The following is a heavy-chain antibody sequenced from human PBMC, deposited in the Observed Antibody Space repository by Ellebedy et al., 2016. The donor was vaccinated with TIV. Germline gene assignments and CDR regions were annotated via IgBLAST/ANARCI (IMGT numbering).Heavy chain of an antibody. CDR1: GFTFRSYG. CDR2: IWYDGSNK. CDR3: ARRIAARPDYYYAMDV. J-gene: IGHJ6*02. D-gene: IGHD6-6*01. Sequence: GESLKISCAASGFTFRSYGMHWVRQAPGKGLEWVAVIWYDGSNKYYGDSVKGRFTISRDNSKNTLSLQMNSLRAEDTAVYYCARRIAARPDYYYAMDVWGQGTLVTVSS. V-gene: IGHV3-33*01.